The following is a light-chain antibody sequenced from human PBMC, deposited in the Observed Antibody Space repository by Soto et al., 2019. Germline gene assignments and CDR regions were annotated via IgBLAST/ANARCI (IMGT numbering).Light chain of an antibody. CDR2: EGT. J-gene: IGLJ1*01. Sequence: QSVLTQPASVSGSPGQSITISCTGTSSDVGTYYLVSWYQQPPGKVPTVMIDEGTMQPAGVSDGISGPESGNMASLTISSLQAEDEANYYCSSYAGNNIFVLGTGTKVTV. CDR3: SSYAGNNIFV. CDR1: SSDVGTYYL. V-gene: IGLV2-23*01.